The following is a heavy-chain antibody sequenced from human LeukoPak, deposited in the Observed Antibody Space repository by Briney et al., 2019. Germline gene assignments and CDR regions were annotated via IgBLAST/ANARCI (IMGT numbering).Heavy chain of an antibody. CDR1: GFTFSSYA. V-gene: IGHV3-23*01. CDR2: ISGSGGST. J-gene: IGHJ4*02. CDR3: AKFLPTHIVVANYYFDY. Sequence: GXXLRLSCAASGFTFSSYAMSWVRQAPGKGLEWVSAISGSGGSTYYADSVKGRFTISRDNSKNTLYLQMNSLRAEDTAVYYCAKFLPTHIVVANYYFDYWGQGTLVTVSS. D-gene: IGHD2-21*01.